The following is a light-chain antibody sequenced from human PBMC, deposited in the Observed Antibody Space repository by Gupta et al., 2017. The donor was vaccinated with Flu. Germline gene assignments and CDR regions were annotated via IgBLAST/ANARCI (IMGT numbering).Light chain of an antibody. V-gene: IGLV1-40*01. CDR3: QSYDSSLSGSV. CDR1: SSHIGAGYD. Sequence: QSVLPQPPSVSGAPGQRVTISCTGSSSHIGAGYDVHWYQQLPGTAPKLLIYGNSNRPSGVPDRFSGSKSGTSASLAITGLQAEDEADYYCQSYDSSLSGSVFDGGTKLTVL. J-gene: IGLJ2*01. CDR2: GNS.